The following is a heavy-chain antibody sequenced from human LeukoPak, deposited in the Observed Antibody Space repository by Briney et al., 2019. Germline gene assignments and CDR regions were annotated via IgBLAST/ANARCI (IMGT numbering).Heavy chain of an antibody. CDR2: INAGNGNT. Sequence: ASVKVSCKASGYTFTGYYMHWVRQAPGQRLEWMGWINAGNGNTKYSQKFQGRVTITRDTSASTAYMELSSLRSEDTAVYYCARSGNGVADSSGPFDYWGQGTLVTVSS. J-gene: IGHJ4*02. V-gene: IGHV1-3*01. CDR1: GYTFTGYY. CDR3: ARSGNGVADSSGPFDY. D-gene: IGHD3-22*01.